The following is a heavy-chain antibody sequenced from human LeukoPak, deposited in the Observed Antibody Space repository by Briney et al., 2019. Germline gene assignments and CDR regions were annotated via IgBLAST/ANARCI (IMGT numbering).Heavy chain of an antibody. Sequence: GGPLRFSCEASGLTFSSYSRTWFGQAPGKGLDGVSSIISSSSTIYYADSVKGRFTISRDNAKNSLYLQMNSLRAEDTAVYYCARDNWISGYYSGSLIMDVWGKGTTVTISS. D-gene: IGHD3-22*01. CDR1: GLTFSSYS. CDR2: IISSSSTI. CDR3: ARDNWISGYYSGSLIMDV. J-gene: IGHJ6*03. V-gene: IGHV3-48*04.